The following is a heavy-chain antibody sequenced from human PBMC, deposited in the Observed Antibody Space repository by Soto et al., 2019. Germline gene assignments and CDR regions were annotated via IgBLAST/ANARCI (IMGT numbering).Heavy chain of an antibody. CDR1: GFSLSTSGVG. CDR2: IYWDDDK. CDR3: AHTNNYYDSSGYSYYFDY. V-gene: IGHV2-5*02. J-gene: IGHJ4*02. D-gene: IGHD3-22*01. Sequence: QITLKESGPTLVKPTQTLTLTCTFSGFSLSTSGVGVGWIRQPPGKALEWLALIYWDDDKRYSPSLKSRLTITKDTSKNQVVLTMTNMDPVDTATYYCAHTNNYYDSSGYSYYFDYWGQGTLVTVSS.